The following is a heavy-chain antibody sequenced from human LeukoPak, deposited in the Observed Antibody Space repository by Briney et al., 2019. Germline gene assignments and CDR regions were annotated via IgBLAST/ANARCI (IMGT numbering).Heavy chain of an antibody. CDR3: ARDPYEIVATPYYFDY. CDR1: GFTFSSYC. J-gene: IGHJ4*02. Sequence: PGGSLRLSCAASGFTFSSYCMNWVRQAPGKGLEWVSSISSSSSYIYYADSVKGRFTISRDNAKNSLYLQMNSLRAEDTAVYYCARDPYEIVATPYYFDYWGQGTLVTVSS. CDR2: ISSSSSYI. D-gene: IGHD5-12*01. V-gene: IGHV3-21*01.